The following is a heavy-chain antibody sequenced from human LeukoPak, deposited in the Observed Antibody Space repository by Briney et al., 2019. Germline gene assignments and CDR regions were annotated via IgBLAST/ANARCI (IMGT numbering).Heavy chain of an antibody. V-gene: IGHV3-11*01. CDR3: AREVRYTSSWYVYYYFDY. Sequence: GGSLRLSCAASGITFSDHYMSWIRQAPGKGLEWVAHISSSGSTIVYADSVKGRFAISRDNAKNSLYLQMISLSVEDTAVYYCAREVRYTSSWYVYYYFDYWGQGTLVTVSS. D-gene: IGHD6-13*01. J-gene: IGHJ4*02. CDR2: ISSSGSTI. CDR1: GITFSDHY.